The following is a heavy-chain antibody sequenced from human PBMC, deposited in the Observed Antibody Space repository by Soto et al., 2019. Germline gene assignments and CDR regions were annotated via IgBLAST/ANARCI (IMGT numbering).Heavy chain of an antibody. D-gene: IGHD1-7*01. V-gene: IGHV1-3*01. CDR3: ASSRQGWNYLNY. J-gene: IGHJ4*02. Sequence: QVQLVQSGAEVKKPGASAKVSCKASGYTFTSYAMHWVRQAPGQRLEWMGWINAGNGNTKYSQKFQGRVTITRDTSASTAYMELSSLRSEDTAVYYCASSRQGWNYLNYWGQGTLVTVSS. CDR2: INAGNGNT. CDR1: GYTFTSYA.